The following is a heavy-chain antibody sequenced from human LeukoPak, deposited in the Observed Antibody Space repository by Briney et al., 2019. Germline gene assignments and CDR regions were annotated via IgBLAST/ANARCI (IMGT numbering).Heavy chain of an antibody. D-gene: IGHD6-6*01. CDR3: ARASSIAAPAGYYGMDV. CDR2: IYYSGST. J-gene: IGHJ6*02. Sequence: SETLCLTCTVSGGFVSSSRYHWSWMRQPPGKGLEWIGYIYYSGSTNYNPSLKSRVTISVDTSKNQFSLKLSSVTAADTAVYYCARASSIAAPAGYYGMDVWGQGTTVTVSS. CDR1: GGFVSSSRYH. V-gene: IGHV4-61*01.